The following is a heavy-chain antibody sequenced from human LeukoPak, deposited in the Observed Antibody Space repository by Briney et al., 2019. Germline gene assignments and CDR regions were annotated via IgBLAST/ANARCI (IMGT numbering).Heavy chain of an antibody. J-gene: IGHJ6*03. CDR2: INHSGST. CDR3: AQKGGAAPDYYYYMDV. D-gene: IGHD6-13*01. V-gene: IGHV4-34*01. Sequence: KPSETLSLTCAVYGGSFSGYYWSWIRQPPGKGLEWIGEINHSGSTNYNPSLKSRVTISVDTSKNQFSLKLSPVTAADTAVYYCAQKGGAAPDYYYYMDVWGKGTTVTVSS. CDR1: GGSFSGYY.